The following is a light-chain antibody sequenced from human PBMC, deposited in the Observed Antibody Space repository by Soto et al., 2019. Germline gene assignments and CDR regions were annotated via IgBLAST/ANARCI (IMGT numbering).Light chain of an antibody. CDR3: QQYISSPRT. V-gene: IGKV3-20*01. CDR2: GAS. J-gene: IGKJ4*01. CDR1: QSVSISY. Sequence: EIVLTQSPGTLSLSPGEKATISCRASQSVSISYLAWYQHKPGQAPRLLIYGASSSATGIPDRFSGSGSGTDFTLTISRLEPEDFAVYYCQQYISSPRTFGGGTKVDIK.